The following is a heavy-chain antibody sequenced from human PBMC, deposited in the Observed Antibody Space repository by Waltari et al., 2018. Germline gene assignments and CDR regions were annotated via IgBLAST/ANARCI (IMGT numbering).Heavy chain of an antibody. Sequence: QLQLQESGPGLVKPSETLSLTCTVSGGSISSSSYYWGWIRQPPGKGLEWIGSIYYRGSTYYNPSLKSRGTISVDTSKNQFSLKLSSVTAADTAVYYCATASDYYDSSGYPREHYYYMDVWGKGTTVTVSS. CDR1: GGSISSSSYY. J-gene: IGHJ6*03. CDR3: ATASDYYDSSGYPREHYYYMDV. CDR2: IYYRGST. D-gene: IGHD3-22*01. V-gene: IGHV4-39*01.